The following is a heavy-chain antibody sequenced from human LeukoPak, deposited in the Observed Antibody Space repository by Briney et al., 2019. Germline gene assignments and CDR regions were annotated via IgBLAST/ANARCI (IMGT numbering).Heavy chain of an antibody. Sequence: ASVKVSCKASRYTFTSYYMHWVRQAPGQGLDGMGIINPIGCSTSYAQKFQGGVTMTRHTSRSTVYMELSSLRSEDTAGYYCARGGGVVVTATDYYYYYGMDVWGQGTTVTVSS. CDR3: ARGGGVVVTATDYYYYYGMDV. D-gene: IGHD2-21*02. CDR2: INPIGCST. V-gene: IGHV1-46*01. J-gene: IGHJ6*02. CDR1: RYTFTSYY.